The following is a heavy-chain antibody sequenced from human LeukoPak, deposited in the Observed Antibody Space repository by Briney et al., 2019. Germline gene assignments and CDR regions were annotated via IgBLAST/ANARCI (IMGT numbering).Heavy chain of an antibody. CDR1: GITFSNYR. D-gene: IGHD6-6*01. CDR2: ISSSSSCI. Sequence: GSLRLSCAASGITFSNYRMNWVRQAPGEGLEWGSSISSSSSCIYYADSVKGRFTISRDNAKNSLYLQMNSLRAEDTAVYYCAGGSEAARQRAPPKEGFDPWGQGTLVTVSS. V-gene: IGHV3-21*01. CDR3: AGGSEAARQRAPPKEGFDP. J-gene: IGHJ5*02.